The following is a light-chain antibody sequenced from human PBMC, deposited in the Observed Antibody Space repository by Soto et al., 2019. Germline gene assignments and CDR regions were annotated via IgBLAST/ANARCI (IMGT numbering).Light chain of an antibody. CDR2: GAS. Sequence: EIVLAQSPGTLSLSPGERATLSCRASQSVSSSYLAWYQQKPGQPPRLLIYGASSRATGIPGRFSGSGSGTDFTLTISRLEPEDFAVFYCQHYDSLPITFGQGTRLEI. V-gene: IGKV3-20*01. J-gene: IGKJ5*01. CDR1: QSVSSSY. CDR3: QHYDSLPIT.